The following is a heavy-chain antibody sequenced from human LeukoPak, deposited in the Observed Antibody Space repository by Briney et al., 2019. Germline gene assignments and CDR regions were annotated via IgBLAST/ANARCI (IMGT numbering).Heavy chain of an antibody. CDR3: AREGSYCSSTSCSSNYFDY. CDR2: IYTSGST. D-gene: IGHD2-2*01. Sequence: SETLSLTCTVSGGSISSYYWSWIRQPAGKGLEWIGRIYTSGSTNYNPSLKSRVTISVDTSKNQFSLKLSSVTAADTAVYYCAREGSYCSSTSCSSNYFDYWGQGTLVTVSS. V-gene: IGHV4-4*07. CDR1: GGSISSYY. J-gene: IGHJ4*02.